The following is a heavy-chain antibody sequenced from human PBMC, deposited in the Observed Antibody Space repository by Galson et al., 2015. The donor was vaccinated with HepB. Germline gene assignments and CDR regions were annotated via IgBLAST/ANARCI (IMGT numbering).Heavy chain of an antibody. CDR1: GYTFTSYG. CDR3: ARSSGEGRITMVRGVIPFDP. Sequence: SVKVSCKASGYTFTSYGISWVRQAPGQGLEWMGWISAYNGNTNYAQKLQGRVTMTTDTSTSTAYMELRSLRSDDTAVYYCARSSGEGRITMVRGVIPFDPWGQGTLVTVSS. D-gene: IGHD3-10*01. CDR2: ISAYNGNT. J-gene: IGHJ5*02. V-gene: IGHV1-18*04.